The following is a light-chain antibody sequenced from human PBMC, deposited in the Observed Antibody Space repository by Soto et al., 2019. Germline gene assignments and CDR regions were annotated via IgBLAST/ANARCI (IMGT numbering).Light chain of an antibody. V-gene: IGKV3-15*01. J-gene: IGKJ2*01. CDR1: QSVSSN. CDR2: DTS. CDR3: HQYNYWPYT. Sequence: EIVMTQSPATLSVSPGERATLSCRASQSVSSNLAWYQQIPGQAPRLLIFDTSTRATGLPARFSGSGSWTEFTRTLISLQSEDCTVYSCHQYNYWPYTFGHGTKLEIK.